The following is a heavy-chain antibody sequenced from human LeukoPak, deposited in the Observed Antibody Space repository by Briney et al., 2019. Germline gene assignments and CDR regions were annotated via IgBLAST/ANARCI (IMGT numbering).Heavy chain of an antibody. Sequence: SGGSPRLSCVASGFTFSEYYMGWIRQAPGKGLEWVSYISSSSSYTNYADSVKGRFTVSRDNAKNSLYLQMNSLRAEDTAVYYCARAEEQWLSYFDYWGQGTLVTVSS. V-gene: IGHV3-11*05. D-gene: IGHD6-19*01. J-gene: IGHJ4*02. CDR3: ARAEEQWLSYFDY. CDR2: ISSSSSYT. CDR1: GFTFSEYY.